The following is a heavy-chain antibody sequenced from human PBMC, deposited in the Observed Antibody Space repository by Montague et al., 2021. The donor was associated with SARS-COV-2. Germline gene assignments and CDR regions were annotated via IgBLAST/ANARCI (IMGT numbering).Heavy chain of an antibody. J-gene: IGHJ4*02. Sequence: SETLSLTCTVPGGSISPYYWSWIWQPPGKGLERIGNIYYNRSTNYNSSLKSRLTISVDTSENQFTLKVTPVTPADTAVYYCARVGWELRVGDYYFDYWGQGTLVTVSS. CDR1: GGSISPYY. CDR3: ARVGWELRVGDYYFDY. V-gene: IGHV4-59*01. D-gene: IGHD1-26*01. CDR2: IYYNRST.